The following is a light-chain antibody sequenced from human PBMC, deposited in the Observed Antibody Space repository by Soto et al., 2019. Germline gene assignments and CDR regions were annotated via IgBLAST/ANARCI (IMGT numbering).Light chain of an antibody. Sequence: DIQMTQSPSSLSASVGDRITITYGSSQSISRYLNWYQQRPGTAPKVLIFGANSLQSGVPSRFSGSGSGTEFTLTISSLQPEEFATYYCKQNYGTPGTFGQGTKVDIK. CDR2: GAN. CDR1: QSISRY. V-gene: IGKV1-39*01. J-gene: IGKJ1*01. CDR3: KQNYGTPGT.